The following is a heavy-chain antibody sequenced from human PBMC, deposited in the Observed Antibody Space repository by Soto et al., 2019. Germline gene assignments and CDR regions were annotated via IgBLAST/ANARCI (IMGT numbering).Heavy chain of an antibody. CDR3: ARDLSYCSGGSCSLDY. CDR2: INPSGGST. D-gene: IGHD2-15*01. J-gene: IGHJ4*02. Sequence: QVQLVQSGAEVKKPGASVKVSCKASGYTFTSYYMHWVRQAPGQGLEWMGIINPSGGSTSYAQKFQGRVPMTRDTSTSTVYMELSSLRSEDTAVYYCARDLSYCSGGSCSLDYWGQGTLVTVSS. V-gene: IGHV1-46*03. CDR1: GYTFTSYY.